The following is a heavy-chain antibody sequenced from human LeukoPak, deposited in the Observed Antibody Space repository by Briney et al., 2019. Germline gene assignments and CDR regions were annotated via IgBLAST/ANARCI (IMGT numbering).Heavy chain of an antibody. D-gene: IGHD3-16*01. CDR3: ARVRVFGNDAFDI. J-gene: IGHJ3*02. CDR1: GGTFSSYA. CDR2: IIPIFGTA. V-gene: IGHV1-69*13. Sequence: SVTVSCKASGGTFSSYAISWVRQAPGQGLEWMGGIIPIFGTANYAQKFQGRVTITADESTSTAYMELSSLRSEDTAVYYCARVRVFGNDAFDIWGQGTMVTVSS.